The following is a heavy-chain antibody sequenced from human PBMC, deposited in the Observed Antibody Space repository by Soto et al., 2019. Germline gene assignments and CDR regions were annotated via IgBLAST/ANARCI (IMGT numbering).Heavy chain of an antibody. CDR1: GYTFTSYA. CDR3: ASGGYCSGGSCYSGYYYYYGMDV. D-gene: IGHD2-15*01. V-gene: IGHV1-3*01. Sequence: ASVKVSCKASGYTFTSYAMHWVRQAPGQRLEWMGWINAGNGNTKYSQKFQGRVTITRDTSASTAYMELSSLRSEDTAVYYCASGGYCSGGSCYSGYYYYYGMDVWGQGTKVTVSS. CDR2: INAGNGNT. J-gene: IGHJ6*02.